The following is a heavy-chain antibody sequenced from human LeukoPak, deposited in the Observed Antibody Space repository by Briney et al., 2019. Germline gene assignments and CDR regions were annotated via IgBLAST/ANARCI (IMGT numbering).Heavy chain of an antibody. CDR2: TRNSSVI. Sequence: PGGSLRLSCVASGFTLSDYNMNWVRQAPGKGLEWISSTRNSSVIFYGDSVKGRFSVSRDNAKNSLYLQMNSLRVEDTAMYYCARGDGTSHWGQGTLVTVSS. CDR1: GFTLSDYN. J-gene: IGHJ4*02. D-gene: IGHD3-16*01. CDR3: ARGDGTSH. V-gene: IGHV3-69-1*01.